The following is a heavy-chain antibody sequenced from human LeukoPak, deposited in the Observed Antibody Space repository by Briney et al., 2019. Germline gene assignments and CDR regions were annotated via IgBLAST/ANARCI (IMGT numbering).Heavy chain of an antibody. CDR3: ARDGTYSSGWSDWFDP. Sequence: ASVKVSCKASGYTFTSYGISWVRQAPGQGLEWMGWISAYNGNTNYAQKLQGRVTMTTDTSTSTAYTELRSLRSDDTAVYYCARDGTYSSGWSDWFDPWGQGALVTVSS. D-gene: IGHD6-19*01. V-gene: IGHV1-18*01. CDR2: ISAYNGNT. CDR1: GYTFTSYG. J-gene: IGHJ5*02.